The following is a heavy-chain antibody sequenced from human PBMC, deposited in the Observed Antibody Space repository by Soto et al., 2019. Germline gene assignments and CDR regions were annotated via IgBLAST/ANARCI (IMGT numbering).Heavy chain of an antibody. V-gene: IGHV3-53*04. D-gene: IGHD5-18*01. CDR3: ARVGVGTAMRSEGWFDP. CDR1: GFTVSSNY. J-gene: IGHJ5*02. CDR2: IYSGGST. Sequence: EVQLVESGGGLVQPGGSLRLSCAASGFTVSSNYMSWVRQAPGKGLERVSVIYSGGSTYYADSVKGRFSISRHNSKNTLYLQMNSMRAEDTAVYYCARVGVGTAMRSEGWFDPWGQGTMVTVSS.